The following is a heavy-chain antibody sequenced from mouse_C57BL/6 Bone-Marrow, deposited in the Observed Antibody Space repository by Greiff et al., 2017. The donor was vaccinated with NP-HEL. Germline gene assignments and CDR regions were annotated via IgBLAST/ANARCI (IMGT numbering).Heavy chain of an antibody. Sequence: QVQLKQPGAELVKPGASVKLSCKASGYTFTSYWMHWVKQRPGRGLEWIGRIDPNSGGTKYNEKFKSKATLTVDKPSSTAYMQLNSLTSEDSSVYYCARGYLDYWGQGTSVAVSS. CDR2: IDPNSGGT. V-gene: IGHV1-72*01. CDR1: GYTFTSYW. J-gene: IGHJ4*01. CDR3: ARGYLDY.